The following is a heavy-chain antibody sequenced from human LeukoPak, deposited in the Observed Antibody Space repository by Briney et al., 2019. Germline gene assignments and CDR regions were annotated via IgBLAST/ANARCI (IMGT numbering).Heavy chain of an antibody. V-gene: IGHV1-3*01. CDR3: ARRDSSGWYVFDY. D-gene: IGHD6-19*01. CDR2: INAGNGNT. Sequence: ASVKVSCKASGYTFTSYAMHWVRQAPGQRREWMGWINAGNGNTKYSQKFQGRVTITRDTSASTAYMELSSLRSEDTAVYYCARRDSSGWYVFDYWGQGTLVTVSS. CDR1: GYTFTSYA. J-gene: IGHJ4*02.